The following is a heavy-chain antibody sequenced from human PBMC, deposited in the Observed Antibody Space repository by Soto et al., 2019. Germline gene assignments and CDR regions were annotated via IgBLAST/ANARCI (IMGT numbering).Heavy chain of an antibody. D-gene: IGHD1-1*01. J-gene: IGHJ5*02. CDR2: ISGSGGST. V-gene: IGHV3-23*01. CDR1: GFTFSSYA. Sequence: QPGGSLRLSCAASGFTFSSYAMSWVRQAPGKWLEWVSAISGSGGSTYYADSVKGRFTISRDNSKNTLYLQMNCLRAEDTAVYYCAKLWQLPQGWFDPWGQGXLVTVYS. CDR3: AKLWQLPQGWFDP.